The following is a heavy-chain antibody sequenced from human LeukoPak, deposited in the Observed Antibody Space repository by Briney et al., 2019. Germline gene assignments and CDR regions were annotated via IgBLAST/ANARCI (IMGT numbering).Heavy chain of an antibody. J-gene: IGHJ4*02. CDR3: ARVELAAAGYYFDY. D-gene: IGHD6-13*01. CDR2: IYHSGST. Sequence: TLSLTCTVSGGSISSGGYYWSWIRQPPGKGLEWIGYIYHSGSTYYNPSLKSRVTISVDRSKNQFSLKLSSVTAADTAVYYCARVELAAAGYYFDYWGQGTLVTVSS. V-gene: IGHV4-30-2*01. CDR1: GGSISSGGYY.